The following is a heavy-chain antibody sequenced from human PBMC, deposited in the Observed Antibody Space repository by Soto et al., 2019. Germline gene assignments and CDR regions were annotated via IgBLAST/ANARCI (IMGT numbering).Heavy chain of an antibody. D-gene: IGHD3-22*01. CDR2: SDPSDSQT. V-gene: IGHV5-10-1*01. CDR3: ARQIYDSDTGPNFQYYYDS. Sequence: PGESLKISCKGSGYSFAGDWITWVRQKPGKGLEWMGRSDPSDSQTFYSPSFRGHVTISATKSITTVFLQWSSLGASDTAMYYCARQIYDSDTGPNFQYYYDSWGQGAPVTVSS. CDR1: GYSFAGDW. J-gene: IGHJ4*02.